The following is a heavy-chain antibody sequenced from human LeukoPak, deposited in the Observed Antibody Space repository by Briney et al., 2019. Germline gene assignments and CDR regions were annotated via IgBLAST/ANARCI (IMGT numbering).Heavy chain of an antibody. Sequence: PSETLSLTCTVSGGSISSSSYYWAWIRQPPGKGLEWIGSIYYSGRTFYSPSLKSRLTISADTSKNQFSLKLTSVNAADTAVYYCARRDIVATIDYWGQGTLVTVSS. J-gene: IGHJ4*02. CDR2: IYYSGRT. V-gene: IGHV4-39*01. CDR3: ARRDIVATIDY. D-gene: IGHD5-12*01. CDR1: GGSISSSSYY.